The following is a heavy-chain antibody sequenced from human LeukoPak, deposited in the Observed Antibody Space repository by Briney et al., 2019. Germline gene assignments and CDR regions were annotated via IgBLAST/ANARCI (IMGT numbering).Heavy chain of an antibody. CDR3: ARLGYSGSYLSYYGMDV. D-gene: IGHD1-26*01. CDR1: GGSVSSGSYY. J-gene: IGHJ6*02. CDR2: IYYSGST. Sequence: SETLSLTCTVSGGSVSSGSYYWSWIRQPPGKGLEWIGYIYYSGSTNYNPPLKSRVTISVDTSKNQFSLILSSVTAADTAVYYCARLGYSGSYLSYYGMDVWGQGTTVTVSS. V-gene: IGHV4-61*01.